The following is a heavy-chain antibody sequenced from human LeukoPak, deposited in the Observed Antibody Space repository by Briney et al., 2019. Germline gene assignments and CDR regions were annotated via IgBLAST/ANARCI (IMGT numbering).Heavy chain of an antibody. J-gene: IGHJ4*02. V-gene: IGHV3-21*01. Sequence: GGSLSLSCAASGFTFSSYSMNWVRQAPGKGLEWVSSISSSSSYIYYADSVKGRFTISRDNAKNSLYLQMNSLRAEDTAVYYCASDSSGWYYFDYWGQGILVTVSS. CDR3: ASDSSGWYYFDY. CDR1: GFTFSSYS. CDR2: ISSSSSYI. D-gene: IGHD6-19*01.